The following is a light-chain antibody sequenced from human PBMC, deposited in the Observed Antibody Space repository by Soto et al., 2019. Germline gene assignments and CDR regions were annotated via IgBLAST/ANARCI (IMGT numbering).Light chain of an antibody. J-gene: IGLJ1*01. V-gene: IGLV1-40*01. CDR1: SSNIGAGYD. CDR2: GNS. Sequence: QSVLTQPPSVSGAPGQRVTISCTGSSSNIGAGYDVHWYQQLPGTAPKLHTYGNSNRTSGVPDRFSGSKSGTSASLAITGLQAEDEADDYCQSYDSSLSGYVFGTGTKLTVL. CDR3: QSYDSSLSGYV.